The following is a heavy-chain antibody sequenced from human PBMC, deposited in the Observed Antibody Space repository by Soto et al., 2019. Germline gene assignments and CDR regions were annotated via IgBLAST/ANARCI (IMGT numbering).Heavy chain of an antibody. Sequence: QVQLVQSGTEVKKPGSSVKVSCKASGGSFSNSPITWVRQAPGQGLEWMGGITPLIGVGDYAQRFQGRVTITADTSTNTAYMELRSLTFADTAIYYCARPGYCRVGACYAPIQFWGQGTLITVSS. V-gene: IGHV1-69*17. CDR2: ITPLIGVG. CDR3: ARPGYCRVGACYAPIQF. D-gene: IGHD2-15*01. J-gene: IGHJ4*02. CDR1: GGSFSNSP.